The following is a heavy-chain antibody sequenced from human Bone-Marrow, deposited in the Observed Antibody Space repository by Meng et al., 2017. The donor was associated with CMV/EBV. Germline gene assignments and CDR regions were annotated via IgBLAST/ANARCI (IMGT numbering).Heavy chain of an antibody. CDR1: GGSISSSSYY. CDR3: ARDFRELHSYGMDV. Sequence: SETLSLTCTVSGGSISSSSYYWGWIRQPPGKGEWIGSIYYSGSTYYNPSLKSRVTISVDTSKNQFSLKLSSVTAADTAVYYCARDFRELHSYGMDVWGQGTTVTVYS. CDR2: IYYSGST. D-gene: IGHD1-26*01. J-gene: IGHJ6*02. V-gene: IGHV4-39*02.